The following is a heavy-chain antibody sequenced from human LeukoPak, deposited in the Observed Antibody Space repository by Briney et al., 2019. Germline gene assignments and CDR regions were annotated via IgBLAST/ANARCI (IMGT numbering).Heavy chain of an antibody. Sequence: QPGGSLRLSCAASGFTFDSSSMSWVRQAPGKGLQWVSVISGGGENTYYADSVKGRFTISRDNSKSTLYLQMNSLRVEDTAIYYCAKGSSSSRPYYFHYWGQGTLVTVSS. J-gene: IGHJ4*02. CDR1: GFTFDSSS. V-gene: IGHV3-23*01. CDR3: AKGSSSSRPYYFHY. D-gene: IGHD6-6*01. CDR2: ISGGGENT.